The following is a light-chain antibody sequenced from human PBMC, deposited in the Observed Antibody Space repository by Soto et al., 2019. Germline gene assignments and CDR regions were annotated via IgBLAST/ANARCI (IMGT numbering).Light chain of an antibody. CDR1: QSVPSNF. V-gene: IGKV3-20*01. J-gene: IGKJ1*01. CDR3: QQYDSSWT. Sequence: EIVLTQSPGTLSLSPGERATLSCRASQSVPSNFLAWYQQKPGQAPILVIYGVSRRETGIPDRFSDSGSGTDFTLTISRLEPEDFAVYYCQQYDSSWTFGQGNKVEIK. CDR2: GVS.